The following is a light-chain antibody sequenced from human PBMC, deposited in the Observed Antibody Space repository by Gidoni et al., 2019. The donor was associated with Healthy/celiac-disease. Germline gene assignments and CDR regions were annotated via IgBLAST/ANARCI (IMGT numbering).Light chain of an antibody. V-gene: IGLV2-14*02. CDR2: EGS. CDR3: CSYTQGV. CDR1: SSDVGSYNL. Sequence: QSALTQPASVSGSPGQSITISCTGTSSDVGSYNLVSWYQQHPGKAPKHMSYEGSKRPSGVSHRFSGSKSGNTASLTISELQAEYEADYSCCSYTQGVFGGGTKLTVL. J-gene: IGLJ2*01.